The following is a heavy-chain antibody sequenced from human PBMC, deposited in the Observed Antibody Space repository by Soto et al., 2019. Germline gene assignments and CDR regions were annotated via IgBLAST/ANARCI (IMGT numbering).Heavy chain of an antibody. CDR1: GFTFSSYA. Sequence: EVQLLESGGGLVQPGGSLRLSCAASGFTFSSYAMSWVRQGPGKGLEWVSGISDSGGNTYYTDSVKGRFTVSRDNSKNTVYMQMNSLRAGDTAVYYCTKDRPLQVGALAHWGQGTLVTVSS. D-gene: IGHD1-26*01. CDR2: ISDSGGNT. J-gene: IGHJ4*02. CDR3: TKDRPLQVGALAH. V-gene: IGHV3-23*01.